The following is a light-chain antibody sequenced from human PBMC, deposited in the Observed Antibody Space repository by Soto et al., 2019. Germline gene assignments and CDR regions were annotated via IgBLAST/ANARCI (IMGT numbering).Light chain of an antibody. Sequence: DIQMTLSPSTLSASVGDRVSITCRASESISNLMAWYQQKPGQAPNLLIYQASNLESGVPSRFSGSGAGTDFTLSISSLQPEDFATYYCQQSYSTPWTFGQGTKVDIK. CDR3: QQSYSTPWT. V-gene: IGKV1-5*03. J-gene: IGKJ1*01. CDR1: ESISNL. CDR2: QAS.